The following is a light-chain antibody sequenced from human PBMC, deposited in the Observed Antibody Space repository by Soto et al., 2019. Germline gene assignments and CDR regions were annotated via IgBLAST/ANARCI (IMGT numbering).Light chain of an antibody. CDR3: AAWGDNVYV. Sequence: QSVLTQPPSASGTPGQRVIISCSGGSSNIGRNPVNWYQKFPGTAPKLLISLNTQRPSGVPDRFSGSKSGTSASLAISGLRSEDEADYYCAAWGDNVYVFGTGTKVTAL. CDR1: SSNIGRNP. J-gene: IGLJ1*01. V-gene: IGLV1-44*01. CDR2: LNT.